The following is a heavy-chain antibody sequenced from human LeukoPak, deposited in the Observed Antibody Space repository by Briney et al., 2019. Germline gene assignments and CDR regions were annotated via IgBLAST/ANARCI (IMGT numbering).Heavy chain of an antibody. CDR2: TYYRSKWYT. Sequence: SQTLSLTCAISGDSVSSNIPAWNWIRPSPSRGLEWLGRTYYRSKWYTEYALSVKSRITINPDTSKNHFSLQLKSVTPEDTAVYYCARVRDDYNYYFDYWGQGTLVTVSS. CDR1: GDSVSSNIPA. V-gene: IGHV6-1*01. J-gene: IGHJ4*02. D-gene: IGHD5-24*01. CDR3: ARVRDDYNYYFDY.